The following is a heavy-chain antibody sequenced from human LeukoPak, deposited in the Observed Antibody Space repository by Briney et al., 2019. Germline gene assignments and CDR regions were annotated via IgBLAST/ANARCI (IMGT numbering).Heavy chain of an antibody. V-gene: IGHV4-39*01. CDR2: IYYSGST. CDR3: ARLRITVAGYDY. D-gene: IGHD6-19*01. CDR1: GGSISSSSYY. Sequence: SETLSLTCTVSGGSISSSSYYWGWIRQPPGRGLEWIGSIYYSGSTYYNPSLKSRVTISVDTSKNQFSLKLSSVTAADTAVHYCARLRITVAGYDYWGQGTLVTVSS. J-gene: IGHJ4*02.